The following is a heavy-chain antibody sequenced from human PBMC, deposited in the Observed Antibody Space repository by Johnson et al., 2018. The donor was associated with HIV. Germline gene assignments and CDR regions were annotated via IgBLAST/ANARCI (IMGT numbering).Heavy chain of an antibody. V-gene: IGHV3-66*01. D-gene: IGHD3-3*01. J-gene: IGHJ3*02. CDR1: GFTVSSNY. Sequence: EVQLVESGGGLVQPGGSLRLSCTASGFTVSSNYMTWVRQAPGTGLEWVSTIYSDGVTYHADSVRGRFTISRDSSKNTVYLQMNSLRVEDTAVYYCARVKGSTIFGVVRPHGAFDIWGQGTMVTVSS. CDR2: IYSDGVT. CDR3: ARVKGSTIFGVVRPHGAFDI.